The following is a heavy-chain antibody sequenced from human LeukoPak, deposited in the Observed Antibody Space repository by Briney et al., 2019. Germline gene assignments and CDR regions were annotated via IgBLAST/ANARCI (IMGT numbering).Heavy chain of an antibody. CDR1: GGTFSSYA. J-gene: IGHJ4*02. CDR3: ASYNWNYYLLIYFDY. D-gene: IGHD1-1*01. V-gene: IGHV1-69*13. CDR2: IIPIFGTA. Sequence: SVKVSCKXSGGTFSSYAISWVRQAPGQGLEWMGRIIPIFGTANYAQKFQGRVTITADESTSTAYMELSSLRSEDTAVYYCASYNWNYYLLIYFDYWGQGTLVTVSS.